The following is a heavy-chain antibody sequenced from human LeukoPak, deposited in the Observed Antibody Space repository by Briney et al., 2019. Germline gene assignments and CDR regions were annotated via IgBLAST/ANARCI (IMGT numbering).Heavy chain of an antibody. CDR2: IYHSGTS. V-gene: IGHV4-38-2*02. D-gene: IGHD3-22*01. CDR1: NYSITSGYF. J-gene: IGHJ4*02. CDR3: ARDGVFHDSDGYSFDY. Sequence: PSETLSLTCAVSNYSITSGYFWGWIRQPPGKGLEWIASIYHSGTSYYNSSLRNRVTLFVDTSKDQFSLKLTSLTAADTAVYYCARDGVFHDSDGYSFDYWGQGTLVSVSS.